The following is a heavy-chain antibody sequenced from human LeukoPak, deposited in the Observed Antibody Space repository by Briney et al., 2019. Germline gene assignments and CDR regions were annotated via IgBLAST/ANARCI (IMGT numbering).Heavy chain of an antibody. CDR3: AKDTAVQFLEPAF. Sequence: PGGSLRLSCAASGFTFNTHGMHWVRQAPGKGLEWMAAICFDGSAKHYSDAVKGRFTISRDNSLNTLYLQMNSLIVEDTAIYYCAKDTAVQFLEPAFWGQGTLVTVSS. CDR2: ICFDGSAK. D-gene: IGHD3-3*01. J-gene: IGHJ4*02. CDR1: GFTFNTHG. V-gene: IGHV3-33*06.